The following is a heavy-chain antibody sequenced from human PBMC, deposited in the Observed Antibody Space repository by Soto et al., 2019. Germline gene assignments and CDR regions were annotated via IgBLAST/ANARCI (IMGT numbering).Heavy chain of an antibody. J-gene: IGHJ4*02. CDR3: ARDLKSGPFDY. D-gene: IGHD2-8*02. CDR1: GFTFNSYV. Sequence: SLRLSFAASGFTFNSYVMHWVRQAPGKGLGWVAVIWYDGSNKYYADSVKGRFTISRDNSKNTLYLQMNSLRAEDTAIYYCARDLKSGPFDYWGQGTLVTVSS. V-gene: IGHV3-33*01. CDR2: IWYDGSNK.